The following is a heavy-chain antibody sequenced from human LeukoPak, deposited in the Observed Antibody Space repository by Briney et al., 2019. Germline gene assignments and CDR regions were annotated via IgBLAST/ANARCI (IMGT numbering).Heavy chain of an antibody. V-gene: IGHV4-59*08. D-gene: IGHD3-22*01. Sequence: PSETLSLTCTDSGGSISGYYWSWIRQPPGKGLEWIGYIYYSGITNYNPSLKSRVTISVDTSKNQFSLKLSSVTAADTAVYYCARRYDSSLYYYYYMDVWGKGTTVTVSS. CDR2: IYYSGIT. J-gene: IGHJ6*03. CDR1: GGSISGYY. CDR3: ARRYDSSLYYYYYMDV.